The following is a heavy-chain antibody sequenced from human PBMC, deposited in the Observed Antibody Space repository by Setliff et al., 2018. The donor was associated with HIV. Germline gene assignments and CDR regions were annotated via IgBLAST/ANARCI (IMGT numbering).Heavy chain of an antibody. V-gene: IGHV3-33*06. CDR2: IWYDGSNK. Sequence: GGSLRLSCAASGFTFSSYGMHWVRQAPGKGLEWVAVIWYDGSNKYYADSVKGRFTISRDNSKNTLYLQMNSLRAEDTAVYYCAKDPGVAVAESHFDYWGQGTLVTVSS. J-gene: IGHJ4*02. D-gene: IGHD6-19*01. CDR3: AKDPGVAVAESHFDY. CDR1: GFTFSSYG.